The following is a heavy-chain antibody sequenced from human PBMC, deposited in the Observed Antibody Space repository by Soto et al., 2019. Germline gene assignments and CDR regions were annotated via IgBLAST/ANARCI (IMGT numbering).Heavy chain of an antibody. D-gene: IGHD3-10*01. Sequence: GESLKISCTASGFTFGDYAMSWFRQAPGKGLEWVGFIRSKAYGGTTEYAASVKGRFTISRDDSKSIAYLQMNSLKTEDTAVYYCTRDPQLWFGELYDYWGQGTLVTVSS. CDR3: TRDPQLWFGELYDY. CDR2: IRSKAYGGTT. J-gene: IGHJ4*02. V-gene: IGHV3-49*03. CDR1: GFTFGDYA.